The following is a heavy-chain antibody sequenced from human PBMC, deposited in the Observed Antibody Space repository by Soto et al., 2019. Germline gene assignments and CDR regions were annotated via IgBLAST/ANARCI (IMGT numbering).Heavy chain of an antibody. CDR3: ARDVGPHYFDY. Sequence: GGSLRLSCAASGFTFSSYSMNWVRQAPGKGLEWVSSISSSSSYIYYADSVKGRFTISRDNAKNSQYLQMNSLRAEDTAVYYCARDVGPHYFDYWGQGTLVTVSS. CDR1: GFTFSSYS. CDR2: ISSSSSYI. D-gene: IGHD1-26*01. J-gene: IGHJ4*02. V-gene: IGHV3-21*01.